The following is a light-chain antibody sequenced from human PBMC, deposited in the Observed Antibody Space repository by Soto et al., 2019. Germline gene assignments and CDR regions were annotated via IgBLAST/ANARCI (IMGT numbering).Light chain of an antibody. V-gene: IGKV1-5*03. CDR1: QTISSW. CDR3: EHYNSYSEA. Sequence: DIQMTQYPSTLSGSVGDRVTITCRASQTISSWLAWYQQKPGKAPKLLIYKASTLKSGVPSRFSGSGSGTDFTLAISIRQPDDFATYYCEHYNSYSEAFGQGTKVELK. J-gene: IGKJ1*01. CDR2: KAS.